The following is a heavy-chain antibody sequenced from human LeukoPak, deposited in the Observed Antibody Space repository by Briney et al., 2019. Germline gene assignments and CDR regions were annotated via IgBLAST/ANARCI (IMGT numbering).Heavy chain of an antibody. CDR2: IYYSGST. V-gene: IGHV4-59*01. CDR3: ARGDPLVAYGY. CDR1: GGSLSSYY. Sequence: SETLSLTCTVSGGSLSSYYWSWIRQPPGKGLEWIGYIYYSGSTNYNPSLKSRVTISVDTSKNQFSLKLSSVTAADTAVYYCARGDPLVAYGYWGQGTLVTVSS. J-gene: IGHJ4*02. D-gene: IGHD2-15*01.